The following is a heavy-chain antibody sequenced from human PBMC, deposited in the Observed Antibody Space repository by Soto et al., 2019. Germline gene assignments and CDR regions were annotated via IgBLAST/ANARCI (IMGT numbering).Heavy chain of an antibody. CDR1: GFTFIDYS. CDR2: ISGRGDAI. J-gene: IGHJ6*02. CDR3: ARPGEGALFYYAMDV. V-gene: IGHV3-48*02. Sequence: EVQLVESGGGLVQPGGSLRLSCAASGFTFIDYSMNRIRQAPGKGLEWVSFISGRGDAIWYADSVKGRFTVSRDNAKNSLFLQMTSLRDDDTAVYYCARPGEGALFYYAMDVWGQGTTVTVSS. D-gene: IGHD3-16*01.